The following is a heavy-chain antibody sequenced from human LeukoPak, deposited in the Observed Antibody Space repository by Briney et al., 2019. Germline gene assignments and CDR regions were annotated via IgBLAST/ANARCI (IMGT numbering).Heavy chain of an antibody. CDR1: GYSFTSYW. J-gene: IGHJ6*03. CDR3: ARQGYSSSSYYYSYMDV. D-gene: IGHD6-6*01. V-gene: IGHV5-51*01. Sequence: GESLKISCKGSGYSFTSYWIGWVRQMPGKGLEWMGIIYPGDSDTRYSPSFQGQVTISADKSISTAYLQWSSLKASDTAMYYCARQGYSSSSYYYSYMDVWGKGTTVTVSS. CDR2: IYPGDSDT.